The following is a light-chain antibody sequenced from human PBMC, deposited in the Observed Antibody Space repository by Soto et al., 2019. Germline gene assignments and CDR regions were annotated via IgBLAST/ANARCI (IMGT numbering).Light chain of an antibody. CDR1: SSDVGGYNY. CDR2: EVN. V-gene: IGLV2-14*01. CDR3: SSDTSGSTPVV. Sequence: QSALTQPASVSGSPGQSITISCTGTSSDVGGYNYVSWYQQHPGRAPKLMIYEVNDRPSGVSNRFSGSKSGNTASLTISGLQSEDESDYYCSSDTSGSTPVVFGGGTKVTVL. J-gene: IGLJ2*01.